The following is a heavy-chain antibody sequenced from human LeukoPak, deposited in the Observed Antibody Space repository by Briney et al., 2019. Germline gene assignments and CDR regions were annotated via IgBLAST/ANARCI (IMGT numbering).Heavy chain of an antibody. Sequence: SETLSLTCAVYGGSFSGFYWSWIRQPPGKGLEWIGEINHSGSTNYNPSLKSRVTISVDTSKNQFSLNLSSVTAADTAVFYCARRYDILTGYYRGPFDYWSQGTLVIVSS. V-gene: IGHV4-34*01. CDR3: ARRYDILTGYYRGPFDY. J-gene: IGHJ4*02. D-gene: IGHD3-9*01. CDR2: INHSGST. CDR1: GGSFSGFY.